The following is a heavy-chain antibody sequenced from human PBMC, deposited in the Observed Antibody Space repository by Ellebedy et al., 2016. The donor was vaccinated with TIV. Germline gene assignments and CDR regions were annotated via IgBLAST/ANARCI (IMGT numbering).Heavy chain of an antibody. Sequence: SETLSLXCTVSGGSISSSSYYWGWIRQPPGKGLEWIGSIYYSGSTYYNPSLKSRVTISVDTSKNQFSLKLSSVTAADTAVYYCARLWFGEFVDYWGQGTLVTVSS. CDR2: IYYSGST. D-gene: IGHD3-10*01. J-gene: IGHJ4*02. V-gene: IGHV4-39*01. CDR3: ARLWFGEFVDY. CDR1: GGSISSSSYY.